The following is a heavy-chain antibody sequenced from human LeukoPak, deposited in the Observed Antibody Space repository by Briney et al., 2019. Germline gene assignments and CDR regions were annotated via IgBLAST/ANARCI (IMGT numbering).Heavy chain of an antibody. V-gene: IGHV4-4*09. D-gene: IGHD6-13*01. CDR3: ARGYSSSWYYYYYYYMDV. J-gene: IGHJ6*03. CDR1: GGSISSYY. CDR2: IYNSGST. Sequence: SETLSLTCTVSGGSISSYYWSWIRQPPGKGLEWIGYIYNSGSTNYNPSLKSRVTISVDTSKNQFSLKLSSVTAADTAVYYCARGYSSSWYYYYYYYMDVSGKGTTVTVSS.